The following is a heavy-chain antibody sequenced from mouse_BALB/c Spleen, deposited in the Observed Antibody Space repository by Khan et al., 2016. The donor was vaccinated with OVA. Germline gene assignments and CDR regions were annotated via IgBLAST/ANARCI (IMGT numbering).Heavy chain of an antibody. CDR2: ISSGGHYN. J-gene: IGHJ3*01. Sequence: EVELVVSGGDLVKPGGSLKLSCAASGFTFSTYGMSWVRQTPDMRLEWVATISSGGHYNYYPDSVKGRFTISRDNAKNTLYLQMSSLKSEDTAIYYGARLAYYYNSEGFAYWGQGTLVTVSA. CDR1: GFTFSTYG. D-gene: IGHD1-1*02. V-gene: IGHV5-6*01. CDR3: ARLAYYYNSEGFAY.